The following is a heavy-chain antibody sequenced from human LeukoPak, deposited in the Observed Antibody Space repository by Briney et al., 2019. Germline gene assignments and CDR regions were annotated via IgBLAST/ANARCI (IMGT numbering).Heavy chain of an antibody. CDR2: ISGSGGST. CDR3: ARVSSSWQLDY. J-gene: IGHJ4*02. Sequence: GGSLRLSCAASGFTFSSYAMSWVRQAPGKGLEWVSAISGSGGSTYYADSVKGRFTISRDNSKNSLYLQMNSLRAEDTAVYYCARVSSSWQLDYWGQGTLVAVSS. V-gene: IGHV3-23*01. D-gene: IGHD6-13*01. CDR1: GFTFSSYA.